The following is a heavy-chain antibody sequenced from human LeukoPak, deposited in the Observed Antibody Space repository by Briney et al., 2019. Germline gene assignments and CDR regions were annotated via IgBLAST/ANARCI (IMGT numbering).Heavy chain of an antibody. J-gene: IGHJ4*02. CDR1: GYTFTSYG. CDR3: ARVPEISSSWYYGLYGSHAGYYFDY. V-gene: IGHV1-18*01. Sequence: ASVKVSCKASGYTFTSYGISWVRQAPGQGLEWMGWISAYNGNTNYAQKLQGRVTMTTDTSTSTAYMELRSLRSDDTAMYYCARVPEISSSWYYGLYGSHAGYYFDYWGQGTLVTVSS. CDR2: ISAYNGNT. D-gene: IGHD6-13*01.